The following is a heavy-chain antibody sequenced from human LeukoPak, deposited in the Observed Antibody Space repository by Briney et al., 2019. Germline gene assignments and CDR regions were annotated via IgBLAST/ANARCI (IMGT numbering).Heavy chain of an antibody. Sequence: PGGSLRLSSAASRFTSSSYSMNWGRQAPGEGLGWVSYICSSGGTIYSAESLKSRFTIYRDNAKKSLYLQMNSLRAEDTAVYYCARPGAAKDADDAFDIWGQGTMVTVSS. D-gene: IGHD6-25*01. CDR2: ICSSGGTI. V-gene: IGHV3-48*04. CDR1: RFTSSSYS. CDR3: ARPGAAKDADDAFDI. J-gene: IGHJ3*02.